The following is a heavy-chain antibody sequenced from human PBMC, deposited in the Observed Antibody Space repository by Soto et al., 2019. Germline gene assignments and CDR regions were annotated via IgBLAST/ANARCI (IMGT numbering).Heavy chain of an antibody. CDR2: ISWNSGSI. J-gene: IGHJ4*02. D-gene: IGHD6-19*01. V-gene: IGHV3-9*01. Sequence: GGSLRLSCAASGFTFDDYAMHWVRRAPGKGLEWVSGISWNSGSIGYADSVKGRFTIYSDNAKNSLYLQMNSLRADDTALYYCAKDMGSRYSSGWYVSYFDYWGQGTLVTVSS. CDR3: AKDMGSRYSSGWYVSYFDY. CDR1: GFTFDDYA.